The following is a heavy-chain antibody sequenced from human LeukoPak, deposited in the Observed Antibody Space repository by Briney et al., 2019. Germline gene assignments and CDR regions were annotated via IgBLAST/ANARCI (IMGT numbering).Heavy chain of an antibody. J-gene: IGHJ4*02. Sequence: GGSLRLSCSVCGFTFRTYALNCVRQAPGKGLEHVSGINNDGGDTYYADSVKGRFTISRDNSKNTLYLQMNSMRAEDTAVYYCARVRSDRSGYYNFSHWGQGTLVSVSS. CDR3: ARVRSDRSGYYNFSH. D-gene: IGHD3-22*01. CDR2: INNDGGDT. V-gene: IGHV3-64*04. CDR1: GFTFRTYA.